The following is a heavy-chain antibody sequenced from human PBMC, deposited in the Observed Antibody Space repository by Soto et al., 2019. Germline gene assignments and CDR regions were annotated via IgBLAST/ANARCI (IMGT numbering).Heavy chain of an antibody. D-gene: IGHD2-15*01. V-gene: IGHV4-59*01. CDR2: IYYSGST. CDR3: AREKVVVAANRYYYYMDV. J-gene: IGHJ6*03. Sequence: SETLSLTCTVSGGSISSYYWSWIRQPPGKGLEWIGYIYYSGSTNYNPSLKSRVTISVDTSKNQFSLKLSSVTAADTAVYYCAREKVVVAANRYYYYMDVWGKGTTVTVSS. CDR1: GGSISSYY.